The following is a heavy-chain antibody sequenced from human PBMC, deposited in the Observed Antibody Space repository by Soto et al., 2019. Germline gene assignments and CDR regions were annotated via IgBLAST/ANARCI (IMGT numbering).Heavy chain of an antibody. D-gene: IGHD2-2*01. CDR2: IYYSGST. V-gene: IGHV4-30-4*01. CDR3: ARERYCISTSCYADHMYNWFDP. J-gene: IGHJ5*02. CDR1: GGSISSGDYY. Sequence: SETLSLTCTVSGGSISSGDYYWSWIRQPPGKGLEWIGYIYYSGSTYYNPSLKSRVTISVDTSKNQFSLKLSSVTAADTAVYYCARERYCISTSCYADHMYNWFDPWGQGTLVTVSS.